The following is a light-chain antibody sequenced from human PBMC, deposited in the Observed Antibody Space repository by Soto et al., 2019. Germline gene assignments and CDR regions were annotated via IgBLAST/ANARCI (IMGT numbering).Light chain of an antibody. J-gene: IGLJ2*01. CDR2: RTY. CDR1: SSNIGSNY. V-gene: IGLV1-47*01. CDR3: AALDASLSGVV. Sequence: QSVVTQPPSVSGTPGQRVTISCSGSSSNIGSNYVYWYQHLPGAAPKLLIYRTYQRPSGVPDRFSGSKSGASASLAISGLRSDDEADYYCAALDASLSGVVFGGGTKVTVL.